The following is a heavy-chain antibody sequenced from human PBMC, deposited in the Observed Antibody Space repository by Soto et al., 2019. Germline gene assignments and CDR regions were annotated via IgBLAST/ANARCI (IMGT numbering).Heavy chain of an antibody. V-gene: IGHV4-4*07. Sequence: LSLTCTVSGGSIINYYWTWIRQPAGKGLEWVGRIYSSGSASYNPSLKSRLSMSVDTSKNQFTLKLTSVTAADTALYYCARQTTYSSSWFDFWGHGTLVTVSS. D-gene: IGHD6-13*01. CDR2: IYSSGSA. CDR3: ARQTTYSSSWFDF. J-gene: IGHJ5*01. CDR1: GGSIINYY.